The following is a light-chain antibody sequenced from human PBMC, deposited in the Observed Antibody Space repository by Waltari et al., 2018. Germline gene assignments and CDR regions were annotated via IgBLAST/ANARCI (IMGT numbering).Light chain of an antibody. CDR2: GAS. CDR3: QQYGRSPRT. CDR1: QSVSNIY. V-gene: IGKV3-20*01. J-gene: IGKJ2*01. Sequence: EIVLTQSPDTLSLSPGERATLYCRAGQSVSNIYLAWYQHKPGQAPRLLIYGASTRATGIPGRFTGSGSGTEFTLTITRLEAEDFAVYFCQQYGRSPRTFGQGTKLEIK.